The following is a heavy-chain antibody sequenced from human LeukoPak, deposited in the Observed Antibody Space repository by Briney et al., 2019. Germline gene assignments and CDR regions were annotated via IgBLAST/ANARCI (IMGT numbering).Heavy chain of an antibody. CDR2: IYYSGST. J-gene: IGHJ6*02. D-gene: IGHD3-3*01. Sequence: SETLSLTCTVSGGSISSYYWSWIRQPPGKGLEWIGYIYYSGSTNYNPSLKSRVTISVDTSKNQFSLKLSSVTAADTAVYYCARGLSVRFLEWLLYGGPMDVWGQGTTVTVSS. CDR1: GGSISSYY. V-gene: IGHV4-59*08. CDR3: ARGLSVRFLEWLLYGGPMDV.